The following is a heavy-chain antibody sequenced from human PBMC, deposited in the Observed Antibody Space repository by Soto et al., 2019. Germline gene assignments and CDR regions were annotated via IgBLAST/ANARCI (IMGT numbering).Heavy chain of an antibody. D-gene: IGHD1-26*01. CDR1: GYTFTSYG. Sequence: ASVKVSCKASGYTFTSYGISWVRQAPGQGLEWMGWISAYNGNTNYAQKLQGRVTMTTDTSTSTAYMELRSLRSDDTAVYYCASVAFRYIGSYYSYYYGMDVWGEGTTVTVSA. CDR3: ASVAFRYIGSYYSYYYGMDV. J-gene: IGHJ6*04. V-gene: IGHV1-18*01. CDR2: ISAYNGNT.